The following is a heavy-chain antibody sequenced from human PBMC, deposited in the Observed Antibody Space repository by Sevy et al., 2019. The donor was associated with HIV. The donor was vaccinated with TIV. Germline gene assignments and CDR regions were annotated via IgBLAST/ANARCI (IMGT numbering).Heavy chain of an antibody. CDR1: GFIFSDYY. D-gene: IGHD6-13*01. CDR3: ARGGNYFDY. V-gene: IGHV3-11*01. Sequence: GGSLRLSCAASGFIFSDYYMAWVRQAPGKGLEWISYVSRGGYTIYYADSVEGRFSISRDNAKNSLYLQMNSLRAEDTAVYYCARGGNYFDYWGQGTLVTVSS. CDR2: VSRGGYTI. J-gene: IGHJ4*02.